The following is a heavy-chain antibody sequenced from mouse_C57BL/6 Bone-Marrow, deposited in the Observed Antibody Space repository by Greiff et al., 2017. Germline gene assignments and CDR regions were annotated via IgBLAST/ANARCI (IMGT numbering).Heavy chain of an antibody. CDR1: GYTFTSYW. V-gene: IGHV1-50*01. CDR2: IDPSDSYT. CDR3: AREGGNYYGRLLYWYFDV. J-gene: IGHJ1*03. Sequence: QVQLQQPGAELVKPGASVKLSCKASGYTFTSYWMQWVKQRPGQGLEWIGEIDPSDSYTNYNQKFKGKATLTVDTSSSTAYMQLSSLTSEDSAVYYCAREGGNYYGRLLYWYFDVWGTGTTVTVSS. D-gene: IGHD1-1*01.